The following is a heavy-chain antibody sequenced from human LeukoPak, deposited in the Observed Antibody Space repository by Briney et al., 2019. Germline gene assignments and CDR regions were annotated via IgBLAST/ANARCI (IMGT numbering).Heavy chain of an antibody. CDR2: IRYDGIVT. J-gene: IGHJ4*02. CDR3: ARFGAEADYFDY. V-gene: IGHV3-74*01. D-gene: IGHD3-3*01. CDR1: EFTFSNYW. Sequence: GGSLRLSCVASEFTFSNYWIHWVRQPPGKGLVWVSRIRYDGIVTNYAASVEGRFTISRDNAKNSLYLQMNSLRAEDTAVYYCARFGAEADYFDYWGQGTLVTVSS.